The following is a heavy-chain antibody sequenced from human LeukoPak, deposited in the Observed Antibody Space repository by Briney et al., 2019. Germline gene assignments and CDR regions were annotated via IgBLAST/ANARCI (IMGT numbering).Heavy chain of an antibody. Sequence: SQTLSLTCTVSGGSISSGGYYWSWIRQPPGKGLEWIGYIYHSGSTYYNPSLKSRVTISVDTSKNQFSLKLSSVTAADTAVYYCARQGSSGLYYFDYWGQGTLVTVSS. D-gene: IGHD6-19*01. CDR2: IYHSGST. J-gene: IGHJ4*02. CDR3: ARQGSSGLYYFDY. V-gene: IGHV4-30-2*03. CDR1: GGSISSGGYY.